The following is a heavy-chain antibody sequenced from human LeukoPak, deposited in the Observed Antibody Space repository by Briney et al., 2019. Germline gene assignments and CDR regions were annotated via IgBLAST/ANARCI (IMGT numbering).Heavy chain of an antibody. CDR2: IFSTGNT. V-gene: IGHV4-59*01. CDR3: ARDYGGSGAFDI. CDR1: GGSISNYY. J-gene: IGHJ3*02. Sequence: SETLSLTCTVSGGSISNYYWSWSRQPPGKGLEWVGYIFSTGNTSYNPSLKSRVTISVDTSQNQFSLRLTSVTAADTAVYYCARDYGGSGAFDIWAQGTMVTVSS. D-gene: IGHD4-23*01.